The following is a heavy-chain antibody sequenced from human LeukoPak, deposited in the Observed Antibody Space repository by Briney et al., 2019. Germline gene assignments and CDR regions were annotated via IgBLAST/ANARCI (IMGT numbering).Heavy chain of an antibody. V-gene: IGHV3-48*01. CDR3: ARDRAGAAAGTFDY. CDR1: GFTFSSYS. D-gene: IGHD6-13*01. CDR2: ISSSSSTI. Sequence: PGGSLRLSCAASGFTFSSYSMNWVRQAPGKGLEWVSYISSSSSTIYYADSVKGRFTISRDNARNSLYLQMNSLRAEDTAVYYCARDRAGAAAGTFDYWGQGTLVTVSS. J-gene: IGHJ4*02.